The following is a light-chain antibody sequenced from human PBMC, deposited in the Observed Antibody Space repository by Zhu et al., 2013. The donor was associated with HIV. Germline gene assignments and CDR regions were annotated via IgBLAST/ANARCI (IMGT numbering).Light chain of an antibody. CDR3: QSYDSSLSSWV. V-gene: IGLV1-40*01. CDR1: QSNLASGYD. Sequence: QSVLTQPPSVSGAPGQTVTISCAGTQSNLASGYDVHWYQQLPGTAPKLLIYGNSNRPSGVPDRFSGSKSGTSASLAITGLQAEDEADYYCQSYDSSLSSWVFGGGTKLTVL. CDR2: GNS. J-gene: IGLJ3*02.